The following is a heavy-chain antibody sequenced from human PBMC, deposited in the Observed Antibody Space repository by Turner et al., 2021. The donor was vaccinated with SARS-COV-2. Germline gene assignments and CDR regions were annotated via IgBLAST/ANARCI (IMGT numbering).Heavy chain of an antibody. CDR1: GGSISSSSYY. V-gene: IGHV4-39*01. CDR3: AGEEVVFRASHTLYYYGMDV. J-gene: IGHJ6*02. CDR2: IYYSGST. Sequence: QLQLQESGPGLVKPPETLSLTCTVSGGSISSSSYYWGWIRQPPGKGLEWSGSIYYSGSTYYNPSLKSRVTISVATSKNQFSLKLSSVTAADTAVYYCAGEEVVFRASHTLYYYGMDVWGQGTTVTVSS. D-gene: IGHD3-22*01.